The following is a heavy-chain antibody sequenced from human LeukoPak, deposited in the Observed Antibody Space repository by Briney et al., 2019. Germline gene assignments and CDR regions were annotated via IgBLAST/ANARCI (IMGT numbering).Heavy chain of an antibody. CDR3: ARTGYFYTTGNFDL. Sequence: SETLSLTCGVYGGSFSGFYWSWIRQPPGKGLEWIGEINHSGSTNYNPSLKSRVTISVDMSNNQFSLKLSSVTAADTAVYYCARTGYFYTTGNFDLWGQGTLVAVSS. CDR2: INHSGST. V-gene: IGHV4-34*01. D-gene: IGHD4-17*01. J-gene: IGHJ4*02. CDR1: GGSFSGFY.